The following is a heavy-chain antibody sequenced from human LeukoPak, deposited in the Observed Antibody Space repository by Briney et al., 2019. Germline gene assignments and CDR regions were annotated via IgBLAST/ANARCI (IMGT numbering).Heavy chain of an antibody. CDR3: ARGPDCSSTSCYAGDAFDI. Sequence: RQAXGQXXEWMGXXXAXXGNAKYSQKFQGRVTITRDTSASTAYMELSSLRSEDTAVYYCARGPDCSSTSCYAGDAFDIWGQGTMVTVSS. CDR2: XXAXXGNA. V-gene: IGHV1-3*01. D-gene: IGHD2-2*01. J-gene: IGHJ3*02.